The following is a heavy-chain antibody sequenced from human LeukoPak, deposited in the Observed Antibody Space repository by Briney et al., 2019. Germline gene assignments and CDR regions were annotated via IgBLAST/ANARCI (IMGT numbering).Heavy chain of an antibody. CDR2: VRYDGSNK. J-gene: IGHJ4*02. V-gene: IGHV3-30*02. D-gene: IGHD6-6*01. CDR3: TKEMADRREAFDY. CDR1: GFTFSNYG. Sequence: PGGSLRLSCAASGFTFSNYGLHWVRQAPGKGLEGVAFVRYDGSNKYYADSVKRRFTNSRDNSKNTLYLQMNSLRAEDTAVYYCTKEMADRREAFDYWGQGTLATVSS.